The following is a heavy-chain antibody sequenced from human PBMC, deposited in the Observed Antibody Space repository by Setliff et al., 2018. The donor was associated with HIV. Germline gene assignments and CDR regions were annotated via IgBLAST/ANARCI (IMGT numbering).Heavy chain of an antibody. D-gene: IGHD4-17*01. Sequence: VASVKVSCKASGYSFINYAMNWVRQAPGQGLEWMGWINTQTGSPTYAQAFTGRFVFSVDTSVTTAYLQISGLKADDTAVYYCARALYGEYGGDLNWLDPWGQGTLVTV. CDR1: GYSFINYA. CDR3: ARALYGEYGGDLNWLDP. V-gene: IGHV7-4-1*02. J-gene: IGHJ5*02. CDR2: INTQTGSP.